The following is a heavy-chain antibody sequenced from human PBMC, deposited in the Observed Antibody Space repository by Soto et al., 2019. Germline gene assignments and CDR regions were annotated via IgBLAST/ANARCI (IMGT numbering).Heavy chain of an antibody. V-gene: IGHV3-30*18. J-gene: IGHJ2*01. CDR2: ISYDGSNK. CDR1: GFTFSSYG. CDR3: AKARSNWYFDL. Sequence: QVKLVESGGGVVQPGRSLRLSCAASGFTFSSYGMHWVRQAPGKGLEWVAVISYDGSNKYYADSVKGRFTISRDNSKNTLYLQMNSLRAEDTSVYYCAKARSNWYFDLWGRGTLVTVSS.